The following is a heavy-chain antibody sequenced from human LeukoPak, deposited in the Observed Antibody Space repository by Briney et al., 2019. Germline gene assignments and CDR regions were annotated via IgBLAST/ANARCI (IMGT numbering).Heavy chain of an antibody. D-gene: IGHD5-18*01. V-gene: IGHV4-38-2*02. J-gene: IGHJ4*02. CDR3: ARGRGYSYANYFDY. CDR1: GYSISSGYY. Sequence: SETLSLTCTVSGYSISSGYYWGWIWQPPGKGLEWIGTIYHSGSTYYNPSLKSRVTISVDTSKNQFSLKLSSVTAADTAVYYCARGRGYSYANYFDYWGQGTLVTVSS. CDR2: IYHSGST.